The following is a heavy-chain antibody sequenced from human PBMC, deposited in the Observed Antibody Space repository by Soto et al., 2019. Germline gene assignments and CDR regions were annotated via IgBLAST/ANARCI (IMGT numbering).Heavy chain of an antibody. CDR2: IKQDGSEK. CDR1: GFTFSSYW. CDR3: ARDKSRGLHEWGSYWYFDL. D-gene: IGHD6-19*01. J-gene: IGHJ2*01. V-gene: IGHV3-7*01. Sequence: EVQLVESGGGLVQPGGSLRLSCAASGFTFSSYWMSWVRQAPGKGLEWVANIKQDGSEKYYVDSVKGRFTISRDNAKNSLYLQMNSLRAEDTAVYYCARDKSRGLHEWGSYWYFDLWGRGTLVTVSS.